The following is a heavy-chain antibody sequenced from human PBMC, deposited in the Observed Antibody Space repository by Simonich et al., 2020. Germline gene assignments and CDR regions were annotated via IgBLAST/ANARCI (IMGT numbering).Heavy chain of an antibody. D-gene: IGHD3-16*01. CDR1: GGSFSGYY. Sequence: QVQLQQWGAGLLKPSETLSLTCAVYGGSFSGYYWSCIRQPPGKGLEWIGEINHSGSTNYNPSLKSRVTISVDTSKNQFSLKLSSVTAADTAVYYCARPLGIVWAFDIWGQGTMVTVSS. J-gene: IGHJ3*02. CDR3: ARPLGIVWAFDI. CDR2: INHSGST. V-gene: IGHV4-34*01.